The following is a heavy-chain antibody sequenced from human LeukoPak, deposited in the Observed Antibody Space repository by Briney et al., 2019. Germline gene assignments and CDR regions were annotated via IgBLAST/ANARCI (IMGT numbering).Heavy chain of an antibody. V-gene: IGHV1-8*03. CDR3: ARNAARPVLAYYYYYMDV. CDR2: MNPNSGNT. D-gene: IGHD6-6*01. Sequence: ASVKVSCKASGYTFTSYDINWVRQATGQGLEWMGWMNPNSGNTGYAQKFQGRVTITRNTSISTAYMELSSLRSEDTAAYYCARNAARPVLAYYYYYMDVWGKGTTVTVSS. CDR1: GYTFTSYD. J-gene: IGHJ6*03.